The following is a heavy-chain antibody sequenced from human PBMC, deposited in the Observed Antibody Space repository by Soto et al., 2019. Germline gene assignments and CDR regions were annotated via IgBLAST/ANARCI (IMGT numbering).Heavy chain of an antibody. V-gene: IGHV1-46*01. CDR3: VRDGRYCSGGRCGSDYFGLDV. CDR2: INSSGGST. J-gene: IGHJ6*02. D-gene: IGHD2-15*01. Sequence: GASVKVSCKASGYTFTTYYIHWVRQAPGQGLEWMGIINSSGGSTTYAQKFQGRVTMTRDTSTSTVYMELSSLRSEDTAVYYCVRDGRYCSGGRCGSDYFGLDVWGQGTTVTVSS. CDR1: GYTFTTYY.